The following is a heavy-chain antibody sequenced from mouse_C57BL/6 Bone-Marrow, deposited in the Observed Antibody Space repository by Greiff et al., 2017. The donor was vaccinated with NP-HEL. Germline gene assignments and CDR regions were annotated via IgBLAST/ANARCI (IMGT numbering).Heavy chain of an antibody. J-gene: IGHJ4*01. CDR1: GYTFTDYY. V-gene: IGHV1-75*01. CDR3: ARDNWARYYAMDY. CDR2: IFPGSGST. D-gene: IGHD4-1*01. Sequence: QVQLKESGPELVKPGASVKISCKASGYTFTDYYINWVKQRPGQGLEWIGWIFPGSGSTYYNEKFKGKATLTVDKSSSTAYMLLSSLTSEDSAVYFCARDNWARYYAMDYWGQGTSVTVSS.